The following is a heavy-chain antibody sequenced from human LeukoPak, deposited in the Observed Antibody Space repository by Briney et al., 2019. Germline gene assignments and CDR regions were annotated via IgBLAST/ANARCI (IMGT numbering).Heavy chain of an antibody. Sequence: PGGSLRLSCAASGFTFSSYEMNWVRQAPGKGLEWVSYISSSASTILYADSVKGRFTISRDNAKNSLYLQMNSLRAEDTAVYYCAREARITVTPIDYWGQGTLVTVSS. V-gene: IGHV3-48*03. CDR3: AREARITVTPIDY. CDR2: ISSSASTI. CDR1: GFTFSSYE. J-gene: IGHJ4*02. D-gene: IGHD1-7*01.